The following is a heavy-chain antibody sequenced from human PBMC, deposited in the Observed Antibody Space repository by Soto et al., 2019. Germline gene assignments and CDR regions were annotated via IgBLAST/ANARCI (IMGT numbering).Heavy chain of an antibody. D-gene: IGHD6-19*01. CDR2: IWYDGSNK. Sequence: PGGSLRLSCAASVFTFSSYGMHWVRQAPGKGLEWVAVIWYDGSNKYYADSVKGRFTISRDNSKNTLYLQMNSLRAEDTAVYYCAGIAVAGPDDLYYGMDVWGQGTTVTVSS. J-gene: IGHJ6*02. CDR1: VFTFSSYG. V-gene: IGHV3-33*01. CDR3: AGIAVAGPDDLYYGMDV.